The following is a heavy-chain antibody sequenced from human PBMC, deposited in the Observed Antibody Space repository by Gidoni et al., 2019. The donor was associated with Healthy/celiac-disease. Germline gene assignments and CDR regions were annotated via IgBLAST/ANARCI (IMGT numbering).Heavy chain of an antibody. Sequence: QVQLQQWGAGLLKPSETLSLTCAVYGGSFSVYYWSWIRQHPGKGMEWIGEINHSGSTNYNTSLKSRVIISVDTSKNQFYLKRSSVTAADTAVYYCARGGSAFYCSGGSCSVNYGMDVWGQGTTVTVSS. V-gene: IGHV4-34*01. J-gene: IGHJ6*02. CDR3: ARGGSAFYCSGGSCSVNYGMDV. CDR2: INHSGST. CDR1: GGSFSVYY. D-gene: IGHD2-15*01.